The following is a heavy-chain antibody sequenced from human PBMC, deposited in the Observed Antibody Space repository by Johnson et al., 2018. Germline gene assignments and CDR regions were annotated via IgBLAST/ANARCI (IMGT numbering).Heavy chain of an antibody. J-gene: IGHJ3*02. CDR1: GGSMRSTSHY. V-gene: IGHV4-39*07. Sequence: QVQLQESGPGLVKPSETLSLTCTVSGGSMRSTSHYWGWIRQPPGKGLELIGTISYSGSAYSNPSLKSRVTTSVDTSKTQFSLKPSSVTAADTAVDYCAKDKQVVVITTAFDIWGQGTMVTVSS. CDR2: ISYSGSA. D-gene: IGHD3-22*01. CDR3: AKDKQVVVITTAFDI.